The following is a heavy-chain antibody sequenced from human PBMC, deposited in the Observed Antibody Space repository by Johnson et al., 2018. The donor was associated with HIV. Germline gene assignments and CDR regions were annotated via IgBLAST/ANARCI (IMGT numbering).Heavy chain of an antibody. J-gene: IGHJ3*02. V-gene: IGHV3-33*06. CDR2: IWYDGSQK. CDR3: AKDTGAYYDTFLAFDI. Sequence: QVQLVESGGGVVQPGKSLRLSCAASGFTFSSYGMHWVRQAPGKGLEWVAVIWYDGSQKYYTDSVKGRFTISRDNSKNTLYLQMNSLRAEDTAVYYCAKDTGAYYDTFLAFDIWGQGTMVTVSS. CDR1: GFTFSSYG. D-gene: IGHD3-22*01.